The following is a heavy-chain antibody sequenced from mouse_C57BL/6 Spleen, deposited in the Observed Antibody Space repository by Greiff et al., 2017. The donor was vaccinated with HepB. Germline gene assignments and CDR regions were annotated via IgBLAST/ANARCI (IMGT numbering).Heavy chain of an antibody. D-gene: IGHD2-3*01. CDR3: ARNWDGYYPLYAMDY. CDR1: GFSFTSYG. V-gene: IGHV2-2*01. Sequence: QVQLKQSGPGLVQPSQSLSITCTVSGFSFTSYGVHWVRQSPGKGLEWLGVIWSGGSTDYNAAFISRLSISKDNSKSQVFFKMNSLQADDTAIYYCARNWDGYYPLYAMDYWGQGTSVTVSS. CDR2: IWSGGST. J-gene: IGHJ4*01.